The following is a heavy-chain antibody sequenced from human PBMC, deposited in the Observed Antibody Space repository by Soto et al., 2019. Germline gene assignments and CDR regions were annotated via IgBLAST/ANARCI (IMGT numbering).Heavy chain of an antibody. CDR1: GFTFSSYA. J-gene: IGHJ4*02. CDR2: ISGSGGST. V-gene: IGHV3-23*01. D-gene: IGHD4-17*01. CDR3: AKGFPDYGDYVGTGFDY. Sequence: EVQLLESGGGLVQPGGSLRLSCAASGFTFSSYAMSWVRQAPGKGLEWVSAISGSGGSTYYADSVKGRFTISRDNSKNTLYLQMNRLRAEDTAVYYCAKGFPDYGDYVGTGFDYWGQGTLVTVSS.